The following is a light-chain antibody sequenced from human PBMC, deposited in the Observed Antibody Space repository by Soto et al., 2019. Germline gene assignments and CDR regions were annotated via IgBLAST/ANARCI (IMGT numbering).Light chain of an antibody. CDR3: QQRVTWPLT. V-gene: IGKV3-11*01. CDR2: ETS. J-gene: IGKJ4*01. CDR1: QSISGF. Sequence: EIVLTQSPATLSLSPGERATLSCRVSQSISGFLAWYQQRRGQAPRLLIYETSNRATGIPARFSGSGSGTDFTLTISSLEPEDFAVYYCQQRVTWPLTFGGGTKVEIK.